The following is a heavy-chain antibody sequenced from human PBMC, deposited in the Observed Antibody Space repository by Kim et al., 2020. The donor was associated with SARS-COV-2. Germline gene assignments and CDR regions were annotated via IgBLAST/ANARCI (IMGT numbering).Heavy chain of an antibody. V-gene: IGHV3-21*01. D-gene: IGHD1-7*01. Sequence: GGSLRLSCAASGFIFSTYTVTWVRQAPGQGLEWVSSITSTSAYIYYADSVKGRFTISRDNAKNSLYLQMNSLRAEDTAVYYCARILGGTTTPDYWGQGTLVTVSS. J-gene: IGHJ4*02. CDR1: GFIFSTYT. CDR2: ITSTSAYI. CDR3: ARILGGTTTPDY.